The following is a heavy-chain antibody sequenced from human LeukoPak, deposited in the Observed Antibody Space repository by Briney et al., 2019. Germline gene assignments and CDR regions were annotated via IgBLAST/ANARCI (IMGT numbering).Heavy chain of an antibody. J-gene: IGHJ4*02. CDR2: IYDSGTS. V-gene: IGHV4-38-2*02. Sequence: SETLSLTCTVPGYSISSAYYWGWVRQPPGKGLEWIGSIYDSGTSYYNPSLKSRVTISVDTAKNQFSLKVTSVTAADTALYYCARVFEDGFNSFDYWGQGTLVTVSS. CDR3: ARVFEDGFNSFDY. D-gene: IGHD5-24*01. CDR1: GYSISSAYY.